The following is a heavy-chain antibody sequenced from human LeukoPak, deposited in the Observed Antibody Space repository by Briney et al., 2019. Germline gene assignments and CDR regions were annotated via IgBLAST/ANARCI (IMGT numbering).Heavy chain of an antibody. J-gene: IGHJ4*02. V-gene: IGHV3-21*01. CDR2: ISSSSSYI. CDR1: GFTFSSYS. D-gene: IGHD3-22*01. Sequence: PGGSLRLSCAASGFTFSSYSMTWVRQAPGKGLEWVSSISSSSSYIYYADSVKGRFTISRDNAKNSLYLQMNSLRAEDTAVYYCARAGYYDSSGYYYGYYFDYWGQGTLVTVSS. CDR3: ARAGYYDSSGYYYGYYFDY.